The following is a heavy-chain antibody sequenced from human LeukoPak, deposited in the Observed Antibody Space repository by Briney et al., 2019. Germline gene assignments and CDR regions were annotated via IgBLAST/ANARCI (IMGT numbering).Heavy chain of an antibody. Sequence: ASETLSLTCTVSSGSISTSNYYWGWVRQPPGKALEWIGNIFYSGSTYYSPSLKSRVTISLDTSKNQFSLKLSSVTAADTAVYYCARGPETYGDHTPSDYWGQGTLVTVSS. J-gene: IGHJ4*02. CDR3: ARGPETYGDHTPSDY. D-gene: IGHD4-17*01. CDR2: IFYSGST. V-gene: IGHV4-39*07. CDR1: SGSISTSNYY.